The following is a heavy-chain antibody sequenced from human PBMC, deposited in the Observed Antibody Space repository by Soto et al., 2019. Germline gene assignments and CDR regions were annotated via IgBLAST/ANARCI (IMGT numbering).Heavy chain of an antibody. CDR1: EFTFGSYW. J-gene: IGHJ3*02. CDR3: TRGGFNHGFDI. Sequence: EEPLVESGGGLVQSGGSLRLSCAASEFTFGSYWMHWVRQAPGKWLVWVSRIDNDGCGTIYADSLKGRFTVTRDNTKTTLYLPVNSLRDEDTAVYYCTRGGFNHGFDIWGQGTMVTVSS. CDR2: IDNDGCGT. V-gene: IGHV3-74*01.